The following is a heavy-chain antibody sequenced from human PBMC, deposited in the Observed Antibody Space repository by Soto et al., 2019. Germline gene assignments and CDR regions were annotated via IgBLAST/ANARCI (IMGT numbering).Heavy chain of an antibody. Sequence: EGSLRLSCAASGFTVSSNYMSWVRQAPGKGLDWVSFIYSGGSTYYADSVKGRFTISRDNSQNTLYLQMSSLRAEDTAVYYCARTITRMGYYFDYWGQGTLVTVSS. CDR2: IYSGGST. D-gene: IGHD3-22*01. CDR3: ARTITRMGYYFDY. V-gene: IGHV3-53*01. CDR1: GFTVSSNY. J-gene: IGHJ4*02.